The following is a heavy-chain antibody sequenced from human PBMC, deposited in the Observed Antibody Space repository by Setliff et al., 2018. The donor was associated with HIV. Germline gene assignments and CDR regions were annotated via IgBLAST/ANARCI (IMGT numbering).Heavy chain of an antibody. J-gene: IGHJ4*02. Sequence: VASVKVSCKASGYTFTSYAIHWVRQAPGQRLEWMGWINAGNGNTKYSQKFQGRVTSTRDTSASTVYMELSSLRSEDTAVYYCARDLADDSSGGGFGYFDYWGQGTLVTVSS. D-gene: IGHD3-22*01. CDR2: INAGNGNT. CDR1: GYTFTSYA. CDR3: ARDLADDSSGGGFGYFDY. V-gene: IGHV1-3*01.